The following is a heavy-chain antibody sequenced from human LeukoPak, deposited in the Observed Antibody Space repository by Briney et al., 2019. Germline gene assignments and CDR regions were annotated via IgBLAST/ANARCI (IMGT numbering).Heavy chain of an antibody. CDR1: GYTFTSYG. D-gene: IGHD3-3*01. J-gene: IGHJ4*02. CDR3: ARGGIYYDFWSDHGYFDY. Sequence: ASVKVSCKASGYTFTSYGISWVRQAPGQGLEWMGWISAYNGNTNYAQKLQGRVTMTTDTSTSTAYMELRSLRSDDTAVYYCARGGIYYDFWSDHGYFDYWGQGTLVTVSS. CDR2: ISAYNGNT. V-gene: IGHV1-18*01.